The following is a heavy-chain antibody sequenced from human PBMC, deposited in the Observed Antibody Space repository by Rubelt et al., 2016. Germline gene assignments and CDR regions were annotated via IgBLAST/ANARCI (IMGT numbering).Heavy chain of an antibody. CDR3: ARDRWQQPDY. V-gene: IGHV1-3*01. D-gene: IGHD6-13*01. CDR1: GYTFTSYS. Sequence: QVQLVQSGAEVKKPGASVKVSCKASGYTFTSYSMHWVRQAPGQRLEWMGWINAGNGDTKYTQKFQGRFTITRDTSATTAYMELSGLGSEDTAVYYCARDRWQQPDYWGQGTLVTVSS. J-gene: IGHJ4*02. CDR2: INAGNGDT.